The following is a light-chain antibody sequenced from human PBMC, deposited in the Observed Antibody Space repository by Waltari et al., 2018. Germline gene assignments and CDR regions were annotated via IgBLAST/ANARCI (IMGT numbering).Light chain of an antibody. V-gene: IGKV3-11*01. J-gene: IGKJ5*01. CDR1: QSGRNF. CDR2: DTS. CDR3: QQRNNWPIT. Sequence: EIVLTQSPGTLSLSPGERATLSCRASQSGRNFLAWYQQKPGQAPRLLIHDTSNRAPGLPARFSCSGSGTDFTLTINSLEPDDFAVYFCQQRNNWPITFGKGTRLEIK.